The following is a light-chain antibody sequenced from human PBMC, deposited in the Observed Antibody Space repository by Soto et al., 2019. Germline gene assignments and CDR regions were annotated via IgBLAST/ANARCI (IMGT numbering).Light chain of an antibody. CDR3: QQYGGSPIT. Sequence: EIVLTQSPGTLSLSPGERATLSCRASQSVSSSYLAWYQQKPGQPPRLLIYGTSSRATGIPDRFSGSGSGTAFTLTISRLDPEDFAVYYCQQYGGSPITFGQGTRWR. V-gene: IGKV3-20*01. CDR1: QSVSSSY. CDR2: GTS. J-gene: IGKJ5*01.